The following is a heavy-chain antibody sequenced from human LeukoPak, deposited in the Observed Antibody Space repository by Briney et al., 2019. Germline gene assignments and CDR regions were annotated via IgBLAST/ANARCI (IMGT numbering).Heavy chain of an antibody. CDR3: ARDHRWGFDY. Sequence: GGSLRLSCAASGFTFSSYSMNWVRQAPGKGLEWVSSIGSSSSYIYYADSVKGRFTISTDNAENSLYLQMNSLRTEDTAVYYCARDHRWGFDYWGRGTLVTVSS. J-gene: IGHJ4*02. CDR1: GFTFSSYS. V-gene: IGHV3-21*01. CDR2: IGSSSSYI. D-gene: IGHD7-27*01.